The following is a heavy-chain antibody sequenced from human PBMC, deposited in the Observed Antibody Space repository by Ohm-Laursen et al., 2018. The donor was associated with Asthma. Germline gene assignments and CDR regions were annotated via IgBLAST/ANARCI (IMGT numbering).Heavy chain of an antibody. J-gene: IGHJ4*02. D-gene: IGHD3-3*01. CDR2: ISGSGGST. CDR1: GFTFSSYA. V-gene: IGHV3-23*01. Sequence: SLRLSCSAFGFTFSSYAMSWVRQAPGKGLEWVSAISGSGGSTYYADSVKGRFTISRDNSKNTLYLQMNSLRAEDTAVCYCAKSPEWLFSYYFDYWGQGTLVTVSS. CDR3: AKSPEWLFSYYFDY.